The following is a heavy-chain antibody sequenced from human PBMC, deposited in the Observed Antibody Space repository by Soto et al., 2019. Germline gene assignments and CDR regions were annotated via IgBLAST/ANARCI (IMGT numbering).Heavy chain of an antibody. V-gene: IGHV4-59*01. J-gene: IGHJ6*03. CDR1: GGSISSYY. Sequence: SETLSLTCTVSGGSISSYYWSWIRQPPGKGLEWIGYIYYSGSTNYNPSLKSRVTISVDTSKNQFSLKLSSVTAADTAVYYCARGRSNVLRFAYYYYMDVWGKGTTVTVSS. D-gene: IGHD3-3*01. CDR2: IYYSGST. CDR3: ARGRSNVLRFAYYYYMDV.